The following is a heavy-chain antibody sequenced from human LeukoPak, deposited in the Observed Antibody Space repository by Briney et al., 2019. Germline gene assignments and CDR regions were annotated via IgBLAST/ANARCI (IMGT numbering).Heavy chain of an antibody. J-gene: IGHJ5*02. CDR2: FDPEDGET. V-gene: IGHV1-24*01. CDR1: GYTLTELS. D-gene: IGHD2-2*01. CDR3: ATLENVVVPAAMNEALGNWFDP. Sequence: EASVKVSCKVSGYTLTELSMHWVRQAPGKGLEWVGGFDPEDGETIYAQKFQGRVTMTEDTSTDTAYMELSSLRSEDTAVYYCATLENVVVPAAMNEALGNWFDPWGQGTLVTVSS.